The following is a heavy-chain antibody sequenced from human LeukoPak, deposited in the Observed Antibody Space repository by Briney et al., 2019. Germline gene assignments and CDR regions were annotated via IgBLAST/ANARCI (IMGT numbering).Heavy chain of an antibody. CDR3: ATPLGIAVAGTNY. CDR1: GGSFSGYY. V-gene: IGHV4-34*01. D-gene: IGHD6-19*01. CDR2: INHSGST. Sequence: SETLSLTCAVYGGSFSGYYWSWIRQPPGKGLEWIGEINHSGSTNYNPSLKSRVTISVDTSKNQISLKLSSVTAADTAVYYCATPLGIAVAGTNYWGQGTLVTVSS. J-gene: IGHJ4*02.